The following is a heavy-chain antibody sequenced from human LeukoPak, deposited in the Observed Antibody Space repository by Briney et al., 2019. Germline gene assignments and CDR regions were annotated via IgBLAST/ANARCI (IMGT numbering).Heavy chain of an antibody. CDR1: GGSISSYY. V-gene: IGHV4-4*07. Sequence: SETLSLTCTVSGGSISSYYWSWIRQPAGKGLEWVGRIYTSGSTNYNHSLKSRVTMSVDTSKNQFSLKLSSVTAADTAVYYCARVVPAAIGYYYYYYMDVWGKGTTVTVSS. CDR2: IYTSGST. CDR3: ARVVPAAIGYYYYYYMDV. J-gene: IGHJ6*03. D-gene: IGHD2-2*01.